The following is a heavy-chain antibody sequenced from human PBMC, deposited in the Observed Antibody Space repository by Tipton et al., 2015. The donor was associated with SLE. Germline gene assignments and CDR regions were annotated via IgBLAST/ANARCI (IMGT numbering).Heavy chain of an antibody. CDR3: ARRRQQLPTGGFDP. CDR2: IYYSGST. V-gene: IGHV4-39*01. CDR1: GGSISSSSYY. J-gene: IGHJ5*02. D-gene: IGHD6-13*01. Sequence: TLSLTCTVSGGSISSSSYYWGWIRQPPGKGLEWIGSIYYSGSTYYNPSLKSRVTISVDTSKHQFSLKLSSVTAADTAVYYCARRRQQLPTGGFDPWGQGTLVTVSS.